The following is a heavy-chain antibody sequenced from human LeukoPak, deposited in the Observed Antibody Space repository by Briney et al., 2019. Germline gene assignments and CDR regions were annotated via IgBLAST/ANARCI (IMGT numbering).Heavy chain of an antibody. J-gene: IGHJ5*02. V-gene: IGHV4-4*07. CDR2: IYTSGST. Sequence: SETLSLTXTVSGGSISSYYWSWIRQTAGKGLEWIGRIYTSGSTNYNPSLKSRVTMSVDTSKNQFSLKLSSVTAADTAVYYCARDSAMGEFDPWGQGTLVTVSS. CDR1: GGSISSYY. D-gene: IGHD5-18*01. CDR3: ARDSAMGEFDP.